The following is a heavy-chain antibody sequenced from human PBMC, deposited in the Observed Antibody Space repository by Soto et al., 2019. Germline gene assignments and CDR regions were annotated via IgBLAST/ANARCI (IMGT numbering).Heavy chain of an antibody. CDR3: VSGDHLVR. V-gene: IGHV1-2*02. CDR1: GYTFTSYY. CDR2: INPKTGDT. J-gene: IGHJ4*02. Sequence: GASVKVSCKTSGYTFTSYYLNWLLQPPGRGLEWVGWINPKTGDTNNAQKFQGRVTMTTDTSISTGYMELSGLKSDDTAVSYCVSGDHLVRWGQGTRVTVSS.